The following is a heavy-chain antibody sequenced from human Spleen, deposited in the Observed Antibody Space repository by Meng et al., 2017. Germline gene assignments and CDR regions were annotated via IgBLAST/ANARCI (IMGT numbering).Heavy chain of an antibody. D-gene: IGHD4-17*01. V-gene: IGHV3-30*01. J-gene: IGHJ3*02. Sequence: GESLKISCAASGFTFSSYAMHWVRQAPGKGLEWVAVISYDGSNKYYADSVKGRFTISRDNAKNSLYLQMNGLRAEDLAVYYCAKAKSNDYDDYYAFDIWGQGKMV. CDR2: ISYDGSNK. CDR3: AKAKSNDYDDYYAFDI. CDR1: GFTFSSYA.